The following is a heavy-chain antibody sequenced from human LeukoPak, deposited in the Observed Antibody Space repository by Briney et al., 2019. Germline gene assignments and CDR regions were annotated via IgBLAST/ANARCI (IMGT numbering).Heavy chain of an antibody. CDR1: GFTFSSYS. V-gene: IGHV3-48*01. J-gene: IGHJ4*02. CDR3: ARDFSALVQWLVWSGFDY. D-gene: IGHD6-19*01. CDR2: ISSSGSTI. Sequence: GGSLRLSCAASGFTFSSYSMNWVRQAPGKGLEWVSYISSSGSTIYYADSVKGRFTISRDNSKNTLYLQMNSLRAEDTAVYYCARDFSALVQWLVWSGFDYWGQGTLVTVSS.